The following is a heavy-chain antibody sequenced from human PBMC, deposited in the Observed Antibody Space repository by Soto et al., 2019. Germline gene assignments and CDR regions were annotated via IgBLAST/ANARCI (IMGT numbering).Heavy chain of an antibody. V-gene: IGHV3-23*01. CDR3: AKKEEYEHVWVKSPLD. CDR2: INDAXYDT. J-gene: IGHJ4*03. Sequence: PGGSVRLWGAASGIAFHDYGMSWVRQSPGRGLELVSSINDAXYDTYYGDSVKGRCTISRDNSKNTLYLQMNSLTDEDPALHYCAKKEEYEHVWVKSPLDWGQGTLVTVSS. CDR1: GIAFHDYG. D-gene: IGHD3-16*01.